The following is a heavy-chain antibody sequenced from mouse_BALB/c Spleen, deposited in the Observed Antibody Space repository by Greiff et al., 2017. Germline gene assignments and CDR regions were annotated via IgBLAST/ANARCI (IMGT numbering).Heavy chain of an antibody. Sequence: VQLQQSGPELVKPGASVKMSCKASGYTFTSYVMHWVKQKPGQGLEWIGYINPYNDGTKYNEKFKGKATLTSDKSSSTAYMELSSLTSEDSAVYYGARDEDYDRAWLAYWGQGTLVTVSA. CDR3: ARDEDYDRAWLAY. D-gene: IGHD2-4*01. V-gene: IGHV1-14*01. CDR2: INPYNDGT. J-gene: IGHJ3*01. CDR1: GYTFTSYV.